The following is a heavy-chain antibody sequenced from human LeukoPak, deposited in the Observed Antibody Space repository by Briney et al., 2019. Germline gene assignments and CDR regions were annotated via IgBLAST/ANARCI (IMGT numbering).Heavy chain of an antibody. CDR1: KFTFSEYG. V-gene: IGHV3-48*01. J-gene: IGHJ5*02. CDR2: ISSSSSTI. D-gene: IGHD3-22*01. Sequence: AGGSLRLSCAASKFTFSEYGMNWVRQAPGKGLEWVSYISSSSSTIYYGDSVKGRFTISRDNAENSVYLQMNSLRAEDTAVYYCARNQYYYDSSGYYYNWFDPWGQGTLVTVSS. CDR3: ARNQYYYDSSGYYYNWFDP.